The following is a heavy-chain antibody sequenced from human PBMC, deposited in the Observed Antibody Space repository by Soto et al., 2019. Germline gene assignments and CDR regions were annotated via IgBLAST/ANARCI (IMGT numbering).Heavy chain of an antibody. D-gene: IGHD3-3*01. CDR3: ARAGLRFLEWLLLPEYYYYMDG. Sequence: ASVKVSCKASGYTFTSYDINWVRQATGQGLEWMGWMNPNSGNTGYAQKFQGRVTMTRNTSISTAYMELSSLRSEDTAVYYCARAGLRFLEWLLLPEYYYYMDGWGKGTTVTVSS. V-gene: IGHV1-8*01. J-gene: IGHJ6*03. CDR2: MNPNSGNT. CDR1: GYTFTSYD.